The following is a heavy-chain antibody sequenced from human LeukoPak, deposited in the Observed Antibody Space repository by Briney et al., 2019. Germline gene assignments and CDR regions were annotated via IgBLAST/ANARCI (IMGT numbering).Heavy chain of an antibody. V-gene: IGHV3-9*01. CDR2: ISWNSENI. CDR1: GFSFYDYT. CDR3: ARDYCSSTSCYNNY. Sequence: PGGSLRLSCAASGFSFYDYTMHWVRQAPGKGLEWVSGISWNSENIGYADSVKGRFTISRDNAKNSLYLQMNSLRTEDTAFYYCARDYCSSTSCYNNYWGQGILVTVSS. D-gene: IGHD2-2*02. J-gene: IGHJ4*02.